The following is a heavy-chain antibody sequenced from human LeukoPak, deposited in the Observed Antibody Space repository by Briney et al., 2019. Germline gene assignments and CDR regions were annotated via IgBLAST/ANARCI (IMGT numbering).Heavy chain of an antibody. V-gene: IGHV3-30*04. CDR1: GFTFSSYA. D-gene: IGHD3-10*02. Sequence: GGSLRLSCAASGFTFSSYAMHWVRQAPGKGLEWVAVISYDGGNKYYADSVKGRFTISRDNAKNSLYLQMNSLRAEDTAVYYCAELGITMIGGVWGKGTTVTISS. CDR2: ISYDGGNK. CDR3: AELGITMIGGV. J-gene: IGHJ6*04.